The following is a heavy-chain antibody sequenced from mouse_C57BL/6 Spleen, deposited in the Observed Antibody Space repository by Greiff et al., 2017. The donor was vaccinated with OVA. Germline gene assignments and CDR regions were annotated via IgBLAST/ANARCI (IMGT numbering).Heavy chain of an antibody. Sequence: QVQPQQPGAELVRPGSSVKLSCKASGYTFTSYWMHWVKQRPIQGLEWIGNIDPSDSETHYNQKFKDKATLTVDKSSSTAYMQLSSLTSEDSAVYYCARNYYDYFDYWGQGTTLTVSS. D-gene: IGHD1-1*01. CDR2: IDPSDSET. V-gene: IGHV1-52*01. CDR3: ARNYYDYFDY. J-gene: IGHJ2*01. CDR1: GYTFTSYW.